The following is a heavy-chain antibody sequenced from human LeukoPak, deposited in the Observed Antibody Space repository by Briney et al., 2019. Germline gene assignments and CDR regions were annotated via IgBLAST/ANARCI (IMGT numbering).Heavy chain of an antibody. CDR1: GFTFSNAW. CDR3: ATDLLDV. Sequence: GGSLRLSSAASGFTFSNAWMSWVRQAPGKGLEWVGRIKRTTDGGTTEYAAPMKDRFTISRDDSKNTLYLQINSLKTEDTALYYCATDLLDVWGQGTTVTVSS. V-gene: IGHV3-15*01. CDR2: IKRTTDGGTT. J-gene: IGHJ6*02.